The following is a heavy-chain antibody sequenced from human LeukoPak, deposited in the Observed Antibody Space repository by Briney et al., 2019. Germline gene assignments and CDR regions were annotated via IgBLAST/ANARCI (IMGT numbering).Heavy chain of an antibody. V-gene: IGHV3-30*03. CDR1: GFTFSSYG. CDR3: ARDLDSSGPDY. J-gene: IGHJ4*02. CDR2: MSPDGSNK. D-gene: IGHD3-22*01. Sequence: GGSLRLSCAASGFTFSSYGMHWVRQAPGKGLEWVAVMSPDGSNKYYADSVKGRFTISRDNSKNTLYLQMNSLRAEDTAVYYCARDLDSSGPDYWGQGTLVTVSS.